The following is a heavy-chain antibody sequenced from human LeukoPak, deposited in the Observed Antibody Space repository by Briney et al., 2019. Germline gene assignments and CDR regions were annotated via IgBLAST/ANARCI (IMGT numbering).Heavy chain of an antibody. V-gene: IGHV3-30*02. CDR3: AKVRGNYDFWSGFDY. CDR1: GFTFNTYG. CDR2: MGDNGGNK. D-gene: IGHD3-3*01. J-gene: IGHJ4*02. Sequence: GGSLRLSCTASGFTFNTYGMRWVRQAPGKGVKRVAFMGDNGGNKEYGDSVKRRFTIARDNSKNTRYVQMNSLRAENTTVYYCAKVRGNYDFWSGFDYWGQGTLVTVSS.